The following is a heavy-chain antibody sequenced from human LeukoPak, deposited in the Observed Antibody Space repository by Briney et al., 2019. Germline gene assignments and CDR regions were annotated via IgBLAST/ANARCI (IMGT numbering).Heavy chain of an antibody. V-gene: IGHV3-33*08. D-gene: IGHD6-19*01. CDR2: IGREGRAK. CDR3: ARDEKAVAY. CDR1: GFTFSSHG. Sequence: QPGGSLRLSCAASGFTFSSHGMHWVRQAPGKGLEWVAVIGREGRAKYYADSVKGRFTLSRDNSINTLYLEMNSLRAEDTAVYYCARDEKAVAYWGQGTLVTVSS. J-gene: IGHJ4*02.